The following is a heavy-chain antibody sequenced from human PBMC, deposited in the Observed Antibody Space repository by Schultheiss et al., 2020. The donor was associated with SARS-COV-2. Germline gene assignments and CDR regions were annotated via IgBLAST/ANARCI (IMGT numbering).Heavy chain of an antibody. CDR3: ARDSGFRGYSYGYFDY. D-gene: IGHD5-18*01. CDR1: GGSISSYY. V-gene: IGHV4-59*12. Sequence: SETLSLTCTVSGGSISSYYWSWIRQPPGKGLEWIGEINHSGSTNYNPSLKSRVTISVDTSKNQFSLKLSSVTAADTAVYYCARDSGFRGYSYGYFDYWGQGTLVTVSS. J-gene: IGHJ4*02. CDR2: INHSGST.